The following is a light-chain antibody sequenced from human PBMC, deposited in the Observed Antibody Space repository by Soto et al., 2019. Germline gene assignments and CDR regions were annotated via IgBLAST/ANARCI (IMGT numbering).Light chain of an antibody. CDR2: GNS. V-gene: IGLV1-40*01. CDR1: RSNIGAGYD. Sequence: QSVLTQPPSVSGAPGQRVTISCTGSRSNIGAGYDVHWYQQLPGTAPKLLIYGNSNRPSGVPDRFSGSKSGTSASLAITGLQVEDEAGYYCQSYVSSLSGYVVFGGGTKLTVL. CDR3: QSYVSSLSGYVV. J-gene: IGLJ2*01.